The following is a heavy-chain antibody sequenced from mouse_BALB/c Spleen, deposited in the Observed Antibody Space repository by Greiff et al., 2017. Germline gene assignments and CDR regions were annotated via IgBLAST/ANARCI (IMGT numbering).Heavy chain of an antibody. CDR2: IYPGGGYT. CDR3: ARTKGFDY. J-gene: IGHJ2*01. Sequence: VNLVESGAELVRPGTSVKISCKASGYTFTNYWLGWVKQRPGHGLEWIGDIYPGGGYTNYNEKFKGKATLTADTSSSTAYMQLSSLTSEDSAVYFCARTKGFDYWGQGTTLTVSS. D-gene: IGHD1-3*01. V-gene: IGHV1-63*02. CDR1: GYTFTNYW.